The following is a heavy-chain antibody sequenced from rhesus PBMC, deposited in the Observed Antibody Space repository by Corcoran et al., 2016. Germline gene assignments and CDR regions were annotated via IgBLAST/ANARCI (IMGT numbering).Heavy chain of an antibody. CDR1: GYSIRSGYY. CDR2: INGGGNN. D-gene: IGHD1-32*01. CDR3: ARLSMNAHAFDY. V-gene: IGHV4S14*01. Sequence: QVQLQESGPGLVQPSETLSLTCAVSGYSIRSGYYWVCIRQPPGKGLERIGNINGGGNNYLNQSLKSRVTLSVDTSKNQFSLKLTFVTAADTAVYYCARLSMNAHAFDYWGPGVLVTVSS. J-gene: IGHJ4*01.